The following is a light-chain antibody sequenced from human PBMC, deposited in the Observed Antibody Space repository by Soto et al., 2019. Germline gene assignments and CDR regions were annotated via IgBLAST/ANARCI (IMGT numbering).Light chain of an antibody. CDR2: SAS. CDR3: QKSRTMPIT. J-gene: IGKJ5*01. CDR1: QSINNY. Sequence: DIQMTQSPASLSVSVGDRVTITCRASQSINNYLNWYLQRPGQAPKLLIRSASTLQRGVPSTFSGSGSRTEFPLTIADLQPDDFGTYYCQKSRTMPITFGHGTRLQI. V-gene: IGKV1-39*01.